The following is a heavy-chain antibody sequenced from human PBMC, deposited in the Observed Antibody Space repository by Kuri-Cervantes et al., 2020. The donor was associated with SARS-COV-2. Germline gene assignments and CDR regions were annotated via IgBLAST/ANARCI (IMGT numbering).Heavy chain of an antibody. J-gene: IGHJ3*02. CDR2: INMGGVSI. CDR3: AREDAYCSGGSCYSGAVDI. CDR1: GVSFRKYW. V-gene: IGHV3-74*01. Sequence: GGSLRLFCVVSGVSFRKYWMHWVRQAPGKGLVWLARINMGGVSISYAESVKGRFTISRHNSKNTLSLQMNSLRAEDTAVYYCAREDAYCSGGSCYSGAVDIWGQGTMVTVSS. D-gene: IGHD2-15*01.